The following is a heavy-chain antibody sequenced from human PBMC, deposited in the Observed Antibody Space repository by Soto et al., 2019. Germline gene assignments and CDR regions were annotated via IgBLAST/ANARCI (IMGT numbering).Heavy chain of an antibody. D-gene: IGHD2-15*01. V-gene: IGHV1-18*01. Sequence: QVQLVQSGAEVKKPGASVKVSCKASGYTFPSYSISWVRQAPGQGLEWMGWISPYNGNTNYAQKLQGRVTMTTDTSTSTAYMELRSLRSDDTAVYYCARGGLVYCSGGSCPKTWFDPWGQGTIVTVSS. CDR1: GYTFPSYS. CDR2: ISPYNGNT. CDR3: ARGGLVYCSGGSCPKTWFDP. J-gene: IGHJ5*02.